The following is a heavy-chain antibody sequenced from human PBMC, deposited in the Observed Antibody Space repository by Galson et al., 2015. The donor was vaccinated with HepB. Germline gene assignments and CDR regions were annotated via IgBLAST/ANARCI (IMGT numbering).Heavy chain of an antibody. J-gene: IGHJ4*02. CDR3: ARRRLPRGGGSSEFDY. Sequence: LTCTVSGGSLSSYYWSWIRQPPGKGLEWIGYIYNSENTNYNASLKSRVTISVDTSKNQFSLRLNSVTAADTAVYYCARRRLPRGGGSSEFDYWGQGTLVTVSS. V-gene: IGHV4-59*08. CDR2: IYNSENT. CDR1: GGSLSSYY. D-gene: IGHD2-15*01.